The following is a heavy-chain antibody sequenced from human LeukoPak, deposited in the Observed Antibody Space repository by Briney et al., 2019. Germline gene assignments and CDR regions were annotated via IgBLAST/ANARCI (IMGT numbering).Heavy chain of an antibody. D-gene: IGHD3-10*01. J-gene: IGHJ4*02. CDR2: ISCSGGST. CDR1: GFTFSNHA. CDR3: AKDGPGESLYYGSGSPIDY. Sequence: GSLRLSCAASGFTFSNHALTLVRPASGKGPGWVSAISCSGGSTYYADSVKGRFTISRDNSKNTLYLQMNSLRAEDTAVYYCAKDGPGESLYYGSGSPIDYWGQGTLVTVSS. V-gene: IGHV3-23*01.